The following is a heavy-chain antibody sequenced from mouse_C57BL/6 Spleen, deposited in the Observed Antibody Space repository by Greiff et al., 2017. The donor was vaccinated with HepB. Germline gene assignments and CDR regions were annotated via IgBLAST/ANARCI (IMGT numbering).Heavy chain of an antibody. V-gene: IGHV1-76*01. Sequence: QVHVKQSGAELVRPGASVKLSCKASGYTFTDYYINWVKQRPGQGLEWIARIYPGSGNTYYNEKFKGKATLTAEKSSSTAYMQLSSLTSEDSAVYFCARRGHYYGSSYDYAMDYWGQGTSVTVSS. CDR1: GYTFTDYY. CDR3: ARRGHYYGSSYDYAMDY. J-gene: IGHJ4*01. D-gene: IGHD1-1*01. CDR2: IYPGSGNT.